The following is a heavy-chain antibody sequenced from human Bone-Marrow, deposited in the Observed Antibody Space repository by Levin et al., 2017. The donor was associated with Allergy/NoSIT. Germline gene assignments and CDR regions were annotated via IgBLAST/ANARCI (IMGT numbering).Heavy chain of an antibody. J-gene: IGHJ4*02. CDR2: LSGNGVKT. V-gene: IGHV3-23*01. CDR1: GFTFSDYN. CDR3: AKDFRGGFDY. Sequence: PGGSLRLSCAASGFTFSDYNMNWVRQAPGGGLEWVSALSGNGVKTYYADSVKGRFTISRDNSKNTLYLQMNSLRAEDTAVYYCAKDFRGGFDYWGQGTLVTVSS. D-gene: IGHD3-10*01.